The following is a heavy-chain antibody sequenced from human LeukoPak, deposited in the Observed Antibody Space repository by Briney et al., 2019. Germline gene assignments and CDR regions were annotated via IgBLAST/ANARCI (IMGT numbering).Heavy chain of an antibody. Sequence: PSETLSLTCTVSGGSISSYYWSWIRQPPGKGLEWIGYIYYSGSTNYNPSLKSRVTISIDTSKNQFSLELSSVTAADTAVYYCTRVGATSRPAFDIWGQGTMVTVSS. D-gene: IGHD1-26*01. J-gene: IGHJ3*02. CDR1: GGSISSYY. CDR2: IYYSGST. CDR3: TRVGATSRPAFDI. V-gene: IGHV4-59*01.